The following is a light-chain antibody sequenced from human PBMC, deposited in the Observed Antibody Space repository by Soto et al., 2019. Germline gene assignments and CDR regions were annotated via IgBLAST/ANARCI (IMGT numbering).Light chain of an antibody. CDR1: SSDVGGYNY. CDR3: SSYTSSSTLVV. Sequence: QSALTRPASVSGSPGQSRTISCTGTSSDVGGYNYVSWYQQHPGKAPTLMIYDVSNRPSGVSNRFSGSKSGNTASLTISGLQAEDEADYYCSSYTSSSTLVVFGGGTKLTVL. CDR2: DVS. V-gene: IGLV2-14*01. J-gene: IGLJ2*01.